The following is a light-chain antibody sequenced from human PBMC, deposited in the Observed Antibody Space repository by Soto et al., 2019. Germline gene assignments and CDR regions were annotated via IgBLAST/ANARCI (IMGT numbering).Light chain of an antibody. CDR1: QSISSW. Sequence: DIQMTQSPSTLSASVGDRVTITCRASQSISSWLAWYQQKPGKAPKLLIFQASSLKSGVPSRFSGSVSATEYTLTISSLQPADFATYSCEDYSSSSGLTFGGGTKVEIK. CDR2: QAS. J-gene: IGKJ4*01. V-gene: IGKV1-5*03. CDR3: EDYSSSSGLT.